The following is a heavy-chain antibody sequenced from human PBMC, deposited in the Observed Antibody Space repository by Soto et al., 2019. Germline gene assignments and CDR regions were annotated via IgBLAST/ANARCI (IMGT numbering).Heavy chain of an antibody. CDR1: GGSFSSYY. D-gene: IGHD2-2*01. V-gene: IGHV4-34*01. CDR2: INHYGST. J-gene: IGHJ5*02. Sequence: SETLSLTCAVYGGSFSSYYWSWIRQPPGKGLEWIGQINHYGSTDYNPSLKSRVTISVDTSKNHFSLRLSSVTAADTAMYYCATHCSSTSCYYTFDPWGQGALVTVSS. CDR3: ATHCSSTSCYYTFDP.